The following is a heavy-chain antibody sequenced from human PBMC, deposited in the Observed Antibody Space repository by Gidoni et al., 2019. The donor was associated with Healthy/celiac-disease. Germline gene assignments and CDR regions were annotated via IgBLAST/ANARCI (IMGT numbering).Heavy chain of an antibody. CDR3: VKDLRYSGSYAFDY. J-gene: IGHJ4*02. CDR2: ISSNGGSK. Sequence: EVQLVESGGGLVQPGGSLRLSFSASGFPFSSYAMHWVRQAPGKGLEYVSAISSNGGSKYYADSVKGRFTISRDNSKNTLYLQMSSLRAEDTAVYYCVKDLRYSGSYAFDYWGQGTLVTVSS. CDR1: GFPFSSYA. D-gene: IGHD1-26*01. V-gene: IGHV3-64D*06.